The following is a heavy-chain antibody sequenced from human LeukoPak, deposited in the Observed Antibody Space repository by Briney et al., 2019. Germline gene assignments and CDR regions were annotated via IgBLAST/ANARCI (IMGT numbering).Heavy chain of an antibody. CDR2: IYYSGSA. V-gene: IGHV4-59*01. CDR1: GGSISSYY. Sequence: PSETLSLTCTVSGGSISSYYWSWIRQPPGKGLEWTGYIYYSGSANYNPSLKSRVTISLDTSKNQFSLKLSSVTAADTAVYYCARSYYYSSATIFGVVTTYYYYYMDVWGKGTAVTVSS. J-gene: IGHJ6*03. CDR3: ARSYYYSSATIFGVVTTYYYYYMDV. D-gene: IGHD3-3*01.